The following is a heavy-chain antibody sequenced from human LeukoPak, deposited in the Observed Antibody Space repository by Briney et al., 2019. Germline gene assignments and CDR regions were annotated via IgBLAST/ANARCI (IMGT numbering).Heavy chain of an antibody. CDR3: VRDCGFHTFDY. CDR1: GFTFSGYW. J-gene: IGHJ4*02. V-gene: IGHV3-7*05. D-gene: IGHD2-21*01. Sequence: GGSLRLSCAASGFTFSGYWMTWVRQAPGKGLEYVVNIKEDGSEKYYVDSVKGRFTISRDNTKNSLYLQMSSLRGDDAAVYYCVRDCGFHTFDYWGQGTLVTVSS. CDR2: IKEDGSEK.